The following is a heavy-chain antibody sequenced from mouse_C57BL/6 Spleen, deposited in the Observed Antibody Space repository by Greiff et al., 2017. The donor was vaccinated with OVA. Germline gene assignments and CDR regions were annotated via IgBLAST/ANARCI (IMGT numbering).Heavy chain of an antibody. Sequence: QVQLQQPGAELVKPGASVKLSCKASGYTFTSYWMQWVKQRPGQGLEWIGEIDPSDSYTNYNQKFKGKATLTVDTSSSTAYMQLSSLTSEDSAVYYCARRGYYGSKGDYFDYWGQGTTLTVSS. V-gene: IGHV1-50*01. CDR1: GYTFTSYW. CDR2: IDPSDSYT. CDR3: ARRGYYGSKGDYFDY. D-gene: IGHD1-1*01. J-gene: IGHJ2*01.